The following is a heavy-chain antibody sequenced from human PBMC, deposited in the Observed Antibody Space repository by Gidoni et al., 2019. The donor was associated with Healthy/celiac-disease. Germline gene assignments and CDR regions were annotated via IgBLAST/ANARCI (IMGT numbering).Heavy chain of an antibody. CDR1: GFTFSSYG. V-gene: IGHV3-33*01. CDR3: ARDEAKYYYYMDV. CDR2: IWYDGSNN. J-gene: IGHJ6*03. Sequence: QVQRVESGGGVVQPGRSLRPSCAASGFTFSSYGMPWVRQAPGRGLEWVAVIWYDGSNNYYADSVKGRFTISRDNSKNTLYLQMNSLRAEDTAVYYCARDEAKYYYYMDVWGKGTTVTVSS.